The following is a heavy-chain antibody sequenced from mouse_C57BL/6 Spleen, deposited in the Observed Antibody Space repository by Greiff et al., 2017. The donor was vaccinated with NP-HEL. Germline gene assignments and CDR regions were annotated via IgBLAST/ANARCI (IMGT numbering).Heavy chain of an antibody. CDR1: GYTFTDYY. D-gene: IGHD2-2*01. V-gene: IGHV1-19*01. CDR3: AREGVWLRRGD. Sequence: EVQLQQSGPVLVKPGASVKMSCKASGYTFTDYYMNWVKQSHGKSLEWIGVINPYNGGTSYNQKFKGKATLTVDKSSSTAYMELNSLTSEDSAVYYCAREGVWLRRGDWGQGTTLTVSS. J-gene: IGHJ2*01. CDR2: INPYNGGT.